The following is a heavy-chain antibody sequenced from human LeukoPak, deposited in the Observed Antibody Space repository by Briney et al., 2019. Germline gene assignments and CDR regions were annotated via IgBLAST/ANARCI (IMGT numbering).Heavy chain of an antibody. V-gene: IGHV4-4*02. CDR2: IYHSGST. CDR1: GDSISSINW. D-gene: IGHD3-10*01. Sequence: SETLSLTCAVSGDSISSINWWSWFRQPPGEGLEWIGEIYHSGSTNYNPSLKSRVTISVDKSKNQFSLKLSSVTAADTAFYYCARGHDYYYSGRQSWFDPWGQGTLVTVSS. CDR3: ARGHDYYYSGRQSWFDP. J-gene: IGHJ5*02.